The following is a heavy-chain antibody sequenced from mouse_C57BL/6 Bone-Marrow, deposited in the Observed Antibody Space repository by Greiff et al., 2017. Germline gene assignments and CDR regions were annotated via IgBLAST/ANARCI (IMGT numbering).Heavy chain of an antibody. V-gene: IGHV1-15*01. CDR3: TREYYYGSSYVGNWYFDG. Sequence: QVQLQQSGAELVRPGASVTLSCKASGYTFTDYEMHWVKQTPVHGLEWIGAIDPETGGTAYNQKFKGKAILTADKSSSTAYMELRSLTSEDSAVYYCTREYYYGSSYVGNWYFDGWGTGTTVTVSS. D-gene: IGHD1-1*01. J-gene: IGHJ1*03. CDR2: IDPETGGT. CDR1: GYTFTDYE.